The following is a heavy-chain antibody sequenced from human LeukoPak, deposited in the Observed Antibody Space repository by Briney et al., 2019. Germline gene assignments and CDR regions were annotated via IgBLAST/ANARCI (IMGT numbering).Heavy chain of an antibody. CDR1: GFTFSSYA. D-gene: IGHD5-18*01. V-gene: IGHV3-23*01. J-gene: IGHJ4*02. CDR3: AKVGYSFGLRKDDY. Sequence: PGGSLRLSCAASGFTFSSYAMSWVRQAPGKGLEWVSAISGSGGSTYYADSVKGRFTISRDNSKNTLYLQMNSLRAEDTAVYYCAKVGYSFGLRKDDYWGQGTLVTVSS. CDR2: ISGSGGST.